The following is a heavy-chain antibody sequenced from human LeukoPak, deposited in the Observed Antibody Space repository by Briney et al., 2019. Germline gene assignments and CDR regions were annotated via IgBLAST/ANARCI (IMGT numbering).Heavy chain of an antibody. D-gene: IGHD6-13*01. V-gene: IGHV1-2*02. J-gene: IGHJ3*02. CDR2: INPNSGGT. CDR3: ARPTGYRPYAFDI. CDR1: GYTFTGYY. Sequence: ASVTVSFKASGYTFTGYYMHWVRQAPGQGLEWMGWINPNSGGTNYAQKFQGRVTMTRDTSISTAYMELSRLRSDDTAVYYCARPTGYRPYAFDIWGQGTMVTVSS.